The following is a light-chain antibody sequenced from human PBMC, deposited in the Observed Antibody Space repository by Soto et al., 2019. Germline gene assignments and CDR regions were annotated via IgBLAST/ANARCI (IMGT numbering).Light chain of an antibody. V-gene: IGLV2-14*01. J-gene: IGLJ3*02. Sequence: QSALTQPASVSGSPGQSITISCTGTSSDVGGYIYVSWYQQHPGTAPKLMIYEVTNRPSGVSNRFSGSKSGNTASLTISGLQAEDEADYYCSSYTSSSTLPWVFGGGTKVTVL. CDR2: EVT. CDR1: SSDVGGYIY. CDR3: SSYTSSSTLPWV.